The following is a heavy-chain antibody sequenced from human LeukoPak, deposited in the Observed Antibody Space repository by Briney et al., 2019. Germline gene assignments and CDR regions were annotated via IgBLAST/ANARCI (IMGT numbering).Heavy chain of an antibody. J-gene: IGHJ4*02. CDR1: GGSISSGGYY. CDR3: GRGVVVAATTHFDY. Sequence: PSETLSLTCTVSGGSISSGGYYWSWIRQHPGKGLEWIGYIYYSGSTYYNPSLKSRVTISVDTSKNQFSLKLSSVTAADTAVYYCGRGVVVAATTHFDYWGQGTLVTVSS. D-gene: IGHD2-15*01. CDR2: IYYSGST. V-gene: IGHV4-31*03.